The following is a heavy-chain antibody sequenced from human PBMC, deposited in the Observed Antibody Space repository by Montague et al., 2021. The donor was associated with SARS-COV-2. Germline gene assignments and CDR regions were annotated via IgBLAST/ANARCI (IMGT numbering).Heavy chain of an antibody. Sequence: SLRLSCAASGFTVSRNYMSWVRQAPGKGLEWVSVIYSGGSTYYTDSVKGRFTISSDNSKNTLYLQMNSLRAEDTAVYYCARDRRIVGALYYYYGMDVWGQGTTVTVSS. J-gene: IGHJ6*02. V-gene: IGHV3-53*01. CDR3: ARDRRIVGALYYYYGMDV. CDR2: IYSGGST. D-gene: IGHD1-26*01. CDR1: GFTVSRNY.